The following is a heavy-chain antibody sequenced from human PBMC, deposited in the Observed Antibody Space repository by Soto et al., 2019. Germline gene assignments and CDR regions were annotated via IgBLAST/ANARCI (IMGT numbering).Heavy chain of an antibody. CDR2: VRKSDYK. Sequence: GGSLRLSCAVSGFTFNNYGINWVRQAPGKGLEWVSSVRKSDYKYYSDSVKGRFTVSRDNAKNSVSLQMNNPRAEDTAVYYCAREDSIIIPAVSDFWGQGTLVTVSS. D-gene: IGHD2-2*01. CDR3: AREDSIIIPAVSDF. J-gene: IGHJ4*02. V-gene: IGHV3-21*01. CDR1: GFTFNNYG.